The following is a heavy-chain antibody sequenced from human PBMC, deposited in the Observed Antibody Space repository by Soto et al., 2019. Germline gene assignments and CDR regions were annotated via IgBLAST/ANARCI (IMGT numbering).Heavy chain of an antibody. CDR3: ATDIVVVVAAPDAFDI. D-gene: IGHD2-15*01. V-gene: IGHV3-21*01. J-gene: IGHJ3*02. CDR1: GFTFSSYI. Sequence: GGSLRLSCAASGFTFSSYIMNWVRQAPGKGLEWVSSISSSSSYIYYADSVKGRFTISRDNAKNSLYLQMNSLRAEDTAVYYCATDIVVVVAAPDAFDIWGQGTMVTVSS. CDR2: ISSSSSYI.